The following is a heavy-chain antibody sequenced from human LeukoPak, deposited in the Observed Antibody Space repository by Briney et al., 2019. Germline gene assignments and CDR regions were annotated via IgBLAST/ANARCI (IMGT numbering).Heavy chain of an antibody. V-gene: IGHV3-74*01. CDR2: ITHEGGDA. J-gene: IGHJ5*01. CDR1: GFTFSAHW. Sequence: PGGSLRLSCAGCGFTFSAHWMHWVRQGPGKGLVWVARITHEGGDANYADSVKGRFTISRDNANKVLYLEMNSLTADDTGVYYCARVLTYFDLWGQGTQVTVSS. CDR3: ARVLTYFDL.